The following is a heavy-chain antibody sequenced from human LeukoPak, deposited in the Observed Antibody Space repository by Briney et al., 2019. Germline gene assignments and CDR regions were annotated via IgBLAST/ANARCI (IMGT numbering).Heavy chain of an antibody. J-gene: IGHJ4*02. CDR3: ARAGSGNYHFDY. V-gene: IGHV3-53*01. CDR1: GFTFNSNY. Sequence: GGSLRLSCAASGFTFNSNYMSWVRQAPGKGLEWVSVIYSGAGTYYADSVRGRFTISRDNSKNTLSLQMNSLRAEDTAVYYCARAGSGNYHFDYWGQGTLVTVSS. CDR2: IYSGAGT. D-gene: IGHD1-26*01.